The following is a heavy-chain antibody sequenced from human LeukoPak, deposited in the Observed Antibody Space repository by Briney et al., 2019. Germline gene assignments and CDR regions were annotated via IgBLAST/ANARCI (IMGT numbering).Heavy chain of an antibody. V-gene: IGHV4-59*08. J-gene: IGHJ3*02. CDR3: ARSGSGSTGGAFDI. Sequence: SETLSLTCAVSGGSISSYYWRWIRQPPGKGLEWIAYIYYSSTNYNPSLYRRLTIPVDTSKNQLSLQLSSVTAADTAVYYCARSGSGSTGGAFDIWGQGTMVTVSS. CDR2: IYYSST. CDR1: GGSISSYY. D-gene: IGHD3-10*01.